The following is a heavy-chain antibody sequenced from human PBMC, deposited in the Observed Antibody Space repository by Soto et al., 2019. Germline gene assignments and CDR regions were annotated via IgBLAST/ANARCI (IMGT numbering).Heavy chain of an antibody. CDR2: ISGSGGST. CDR1: GFTFSSYA. D-gene: IGHD1-1*01. CDR3: AKAPAMSSGPIDY. V-gene: IGHV3-23*01. J-gene: IGHJ4*02. Sequence: GGSLRLSCAASGFTFSSYAMSWVRQAPGKGLEWVSAISGSGGSTYYADSVKGRFTISRDNSKNTLYPQMNSLRAEDTAVYYCAKAPAMSSGPIDYWGQGTLVTVSS.